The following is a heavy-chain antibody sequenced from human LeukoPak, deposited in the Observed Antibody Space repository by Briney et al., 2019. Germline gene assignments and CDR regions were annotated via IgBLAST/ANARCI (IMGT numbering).Heavy chain of an antibody. CDR3: ARDLGNAFDI. Sequence: ASVKVSCKASGYKFTGYYMHWMRQAPGQGLEWMGWSNPNSGGTNYAQKFQGRVTMTRDTSISTAYMELSRLRSDDTAMYYCARDLGNAFDIWGQGTMVTVSS. CDR2: SNPNSGGT. CDR1: GYKFTGYY. J-gene: IGHJ3*02. V-gene: IGHV1-2*02.